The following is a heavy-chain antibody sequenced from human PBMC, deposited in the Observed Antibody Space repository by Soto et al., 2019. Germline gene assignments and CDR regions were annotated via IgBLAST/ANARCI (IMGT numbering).Heavy chain of an antibody. CDR2: ISPSDGST. J-gene: IGHJ4*02. V-gene: IGHV1-46*01. Sequence: ASVKVSCKASGYTFTSYEMYWVRQAPGQGLEWMGIISPSDGSTTYAQKFQGRVTMTRDTSTSTVHMELSSLRSEDTAVYYCARDRRDGYNTFDYWGQGTLVTVSS. D-gene: IGHD5-12*01. CDR3: ARDRRDGYNTFDY. CDR1: GYTFTSYE.